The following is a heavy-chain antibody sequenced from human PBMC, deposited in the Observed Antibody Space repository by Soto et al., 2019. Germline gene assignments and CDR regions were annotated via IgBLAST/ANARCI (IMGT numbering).Heavy chain of an antibody. D-gene: IGHD6-6*01. V-gene: IGHV3-21*01. CDR3: ARAGEYSSSSHYYYGMDV. Sequence: GGPHSLCNTASGVTSRNPSMNWGRKGQGKGLEWVSSISSSSSYIYYADSVKGRFTISRDNAKNSLYLQMNSLRAEDTAVYYCARAGEYSSSSHYYYGMDVWGQGTTVTVFS. J-gene: IGHJ6*02. CDR2: ISSSSSYI. CDR1: GVTSRNPS.